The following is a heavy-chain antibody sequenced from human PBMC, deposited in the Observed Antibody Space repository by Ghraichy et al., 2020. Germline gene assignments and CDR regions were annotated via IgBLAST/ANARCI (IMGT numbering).Heavy chain of an antibody. CDR2: ISSYNGHT. CDR1: GYTFTSYG. D-gene: IGHD3-16*02. V-gene: IGHV1-18*01. CDR3: ARSGGAMLGVSFHWFAP. J-gene: IGHJ5*02. Sequence: ASVKVSCRASGYTFTSYGISWLRQAPGQGLEWMGWISSYNGHTNFAPRFQGRLSVTTDTATRTAYMELRNLTSDDSAVYYCARSGGAMLGVSFHWFAPWGQGTLVTVSS.